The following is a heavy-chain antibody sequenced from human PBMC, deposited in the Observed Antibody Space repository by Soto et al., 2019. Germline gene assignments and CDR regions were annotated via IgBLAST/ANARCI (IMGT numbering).Heavy chain of an antibody. D-gene: IGHD6-19*01. J-gene: IGHJ5*02. CDR1: GFSLRTSGVG. Sequence: QITLKESGPTLVKPTQTLTLTCIFSGFSLRTSGVGVGWIRQPPGKALEWLGFIYWNDDKRYSPSLKSRLTITKDTSKNQVVLTMTNTDPVDTATYYCAKIGSSGWYGWFDPWGQGTLVTVSS. CDR2: IYWNDDK. V-gene: IGHV2-5*01. CDR3: AKIGSSGWYGWFDP.